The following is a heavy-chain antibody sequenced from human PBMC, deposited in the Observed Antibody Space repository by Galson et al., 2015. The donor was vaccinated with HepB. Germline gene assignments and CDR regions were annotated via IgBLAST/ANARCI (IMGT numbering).Heavy chain of an antibody. CDR1: GFTLIRHD. CDR3: ARVFLNTIDI. V-gene: IGHV3-13*04. J-gene: IGHJ3*02. D-gene: IGHD1-26*01. Sequence: SLRLSCAASGFTLIRHDMHWVRQATGKGLEWVSGIGIAGDIYYLGSVKGRFTISRENAKNSLYLQMNSLRTEDTAIYYCARVFLNTIDIWGQGTMATVSS. CDR2: IGIAGDI.